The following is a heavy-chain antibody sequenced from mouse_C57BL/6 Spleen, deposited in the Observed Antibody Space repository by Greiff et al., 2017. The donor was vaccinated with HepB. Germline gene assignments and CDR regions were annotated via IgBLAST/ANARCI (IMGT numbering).Heavy chain of an antibody. CDR3: ARGHYYGSSYGYFDV. D-gene: IGHD1-1*01. Sequence: VRLQQSGPELVKPGASVKISCKASGYAFSSSWMNWVKQRPGKGLEWIGRIYPGDGDTNYNGKFKGKATLTADKSSSTAYMQLSSLTSEDSAVYFCARGHYYGSSYGYFDVWGTGTTVTVSS. CDR2: IYPGDGDT. CDR1: GYAFSSSW. J-gene: IGHJ1*03. V-gene: IGHV1-82*01.